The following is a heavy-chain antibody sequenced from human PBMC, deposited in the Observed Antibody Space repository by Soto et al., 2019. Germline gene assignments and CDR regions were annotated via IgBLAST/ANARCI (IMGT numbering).Heavy chain of an antibody. Sequence: GGSLRLSCAASGFTFSSYAMNWVRQAPGKGLEWISYIGTSSGSTLYADSVKGRFTISRDNAKNSLFLQMNSLRAEDAAVYYCASPPTPGPWDSSVIWGQGTLVTVSS. CDR3: ASPPTPGPWDSSVI. V-gene: IGHV3-48*01. J-gene: IGHJ4*02. CDR1: GFTFSSYA. CDR2: IGTSSGST. D-gene: IGHD6-19*01.